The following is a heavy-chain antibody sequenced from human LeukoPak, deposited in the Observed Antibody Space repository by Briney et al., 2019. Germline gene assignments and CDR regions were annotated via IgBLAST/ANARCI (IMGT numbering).Heavy chain of an antibody. CDR3: ARDPIQGYFDY. CDR1: GFTFSSYW. D-gene: IGHD5-18*01. Sequence: PGGSLRLSCAASGFTFSSYWMHWVRQAPGKGLVWVSRINTDGSSTSYADSVKGRFTISRDNAKNTLYLQMNSLRAEDTAVYYSARDPIQGYFDYWGQGTLVTVSS. V-gene: IGHV3-74*01. CDR2: INTDGSST. J-gene: IGHJ4*02.